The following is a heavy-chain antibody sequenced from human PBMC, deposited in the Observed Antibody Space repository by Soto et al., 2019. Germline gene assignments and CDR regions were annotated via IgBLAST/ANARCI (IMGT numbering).Heavy chain of an antibody. CDR1: GGTFSSYA. D-gene: IGHD5-12*01. V-gene: IGHV1-69*01. J-gene: IGHJ1*01. CDR3: ATGIPLVSRRDGYKGSY. Sequence: QVQLVQSGAEVKKPGSSVKVSCKASGGTFSSYAISWVRQAPGQGLEWMGGIIPIFGTANYAQKFQGRVTITADESTSTAYMELSSLRSEDTAVYYCATGIPLVSRRDGYKGSYWGQGTLVTVSS. CDR2: IIPIFGTA.